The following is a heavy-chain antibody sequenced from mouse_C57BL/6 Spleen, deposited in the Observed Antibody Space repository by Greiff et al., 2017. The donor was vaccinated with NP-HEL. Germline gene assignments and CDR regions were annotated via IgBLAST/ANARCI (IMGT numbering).Heavy chain of an antibody. J-gene: IGHJ1*03. V-gene: IGHV5-4*01. CDR2: ISDGGSYT. CDR1: GFTFSSYA. CDR3: ARSNSNPWYFDV. D-gene: IGHD2-5*01. Sequence: EVQGVESGGGLVKPGGSLKLSCAASGFTFSSYAMSWVRQTPEKRLAWVATISDGGSYTYYPDNVKGRFTISRDNAKNNLYLQMSQLKSEDTAMYYCARSNSNPWYFDVWGTGTTVTVAS.